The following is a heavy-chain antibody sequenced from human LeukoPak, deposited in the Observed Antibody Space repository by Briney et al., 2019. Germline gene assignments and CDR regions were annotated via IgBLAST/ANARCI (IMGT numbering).Heavy chain of an antibody. V-gene: IGHV7-4-1*02. Sequence: ASVKVSCEASGYTFTSYAMNWVRQAPGQGLEWMGWINTNTGNPTYAQGFTGRFVFSLDTSVSTAYLQISSLKAEDTAVYYCARASTRGSSSWYGEDYWGQGTLVTVSS. CDR1: GYTFTSYA. CDR2: INTNTGNP. CDR3: ARASTRGSSSWYGEDY. D-gene: IGHD6-13*01. J-gene: IGHJ4*02.